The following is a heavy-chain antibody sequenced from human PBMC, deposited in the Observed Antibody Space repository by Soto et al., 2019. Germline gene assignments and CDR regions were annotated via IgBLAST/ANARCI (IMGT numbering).Heavy chain of an antibody. CDR2: ISYSGST. Sequence: SETLSLTCTVSGGSISSSYWSWIRQPPGKGLEWIGYISYSGSTNYNPSLKSRVTISLDTSKNQFSLKLSSVTAADTALYSCARVLSSSSSPWYFDYWGQGTPVTVSS. J-gene: IGHJ4*02. CDR3: ARVLSSSSSPWYFDY. V-gene: IGHV4-59*01. D-gene: IGHD6-13*01. CDR1: GGSISSSY.